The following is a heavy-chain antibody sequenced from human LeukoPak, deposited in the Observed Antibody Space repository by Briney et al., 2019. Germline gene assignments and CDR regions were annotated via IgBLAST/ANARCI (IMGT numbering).Heavy chain of an antibody. V-gene: IGHV1-18*01. CDR1: GGTFSSYG. Sequence: ASVKVSCKASGGTFSSYGISWVRQAPGQGLEWMGWISAYNGNTNYAQKLQGRVTMTTDTSTSTAYMELRSLRSDDTAVYYCARDSTGSWYDPVDYWGQGTLVTVSS. D-gene: IGHD6-13*01. J-gene: IGHJ4*02. CDR2: ISAYNGNT. CDR3: ARDSTGSWYDPVDY.